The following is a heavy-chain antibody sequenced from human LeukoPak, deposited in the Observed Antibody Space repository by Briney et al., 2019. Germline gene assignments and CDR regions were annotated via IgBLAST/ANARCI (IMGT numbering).Heavy chain of an antibody. Sequence: GGSLRLSCAASGFTFSSYAMHWVRQAPGKGLEWVAVISYDGSNKYYADSVKGRFTISRDNSKNTLYLQMNSLRAEDTAVYYCARDESEEAYYYDSSGYYPHYWGQGTLVTVPS. V-gene: IGHV3-30*04. CDR3: ARDESEEAYYYDSSGYYPHY. CDR1: GFTFSSYA. CDR2: ISYDGSNK. D-gene: IGHD3-22*01. J-gene: IGHJ4*02.